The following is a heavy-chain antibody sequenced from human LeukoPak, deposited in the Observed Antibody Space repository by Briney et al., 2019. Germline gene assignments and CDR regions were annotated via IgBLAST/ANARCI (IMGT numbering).Heavy chain of an antibody. CDR3: AREPSYSGTGYYYGMDV. CDR1: GYTFTSYY. V-gene: IGHV1-46*01. J-gene: IGHJ6*02. Sequence: ASVKVSCKASGYTFTSYYMHWVRQAPGQGLEWMGIINPSGGSTSYAQKFQGRVTMTRDTSTSTVYMELSSLGSEDTAVYYCAREPSYSGTGYYYGMDVWGQGTTVTVSS. CDR2: INPSGGST. D-gene: IGHD3-10*01.